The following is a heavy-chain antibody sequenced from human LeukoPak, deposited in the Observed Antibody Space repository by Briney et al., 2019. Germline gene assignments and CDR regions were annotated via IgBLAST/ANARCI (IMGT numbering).Heavy chain of an antibody. CDR2: IKSKSDDETT. J-gene: IGHJ6*03. CDR3: STDVAAAVLSSFYYLYMDV. Sequence: GGSLRLSCEGTGFNVGDAWMSWVRQTPGKGLEWIGRIKSKSDDETTDFAAPVKGRFTISRDTSKNTLYLQMNGLKTEDTAVYYCSTDVAAAVLSSFYYLYMDVWGKGTTVTVSS. V-gene: IGHV3-15*01. D-gene: IGHD6-13*01. CDR1: GFNVGDAW.